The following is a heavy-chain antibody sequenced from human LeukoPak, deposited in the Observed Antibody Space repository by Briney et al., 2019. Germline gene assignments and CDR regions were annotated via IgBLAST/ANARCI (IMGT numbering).Heavy chain of an antibody. CDR1: GFTFSSYA. J-gene: IGHJ4*02. Sequence: GGSLRFSCAASGFTFSSYAMSWVRQAPGKGLEWVSAISGSGGSTYYADSVKGRFTISRDNSKNTLYLQMNSLRAEDTAVYYCAGSGYYYGYFDYWGQGTLVTVSS. V-gene: IGHV3-23*01. CDR3: AGSGYYYGYFDY. D-gene: IGHD3-22*01. CDR2: ISGSGGST.